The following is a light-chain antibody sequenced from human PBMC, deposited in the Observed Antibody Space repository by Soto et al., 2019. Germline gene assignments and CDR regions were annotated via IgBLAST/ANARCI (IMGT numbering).Light chain of an antibody. CDR1: QTITRW. CDR2: DAS. J-gene: IGKJ4*01. Sequence: DIQMTQSASTLSACVADRFTITCASSQTITRWMAWYQQKPGKAPKLLIYDASTLESGVPSRFSGSGSGTEFTLTIRSLQPDDFATYYCQQYDSYSPLTCGGGTKVDIK. CDR3: QQYDSYSPLT. V-gene: IGKV1-5*01.